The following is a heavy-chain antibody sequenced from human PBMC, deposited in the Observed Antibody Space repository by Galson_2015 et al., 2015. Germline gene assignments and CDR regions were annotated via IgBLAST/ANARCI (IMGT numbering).Heavy chain of an antibody. V-gene: IGHV4-59*01. D-gene: IGHD2-15*01. CDR2: IYYSGST. CDR1: GGSISSYY. CDR3: AREGYCSGGSCYLDH. J-gene: IGHJ4*02. Sequence: SETLSLTCTVSGGSISSYYWNWVRQPPGKGLEWIGYIYYSGSTNYNPSLKSRITISIDTSKKQFSLKLSPVTAADTALYYCAREGYCSGGSCYLDHWGQGTLVTVSS.